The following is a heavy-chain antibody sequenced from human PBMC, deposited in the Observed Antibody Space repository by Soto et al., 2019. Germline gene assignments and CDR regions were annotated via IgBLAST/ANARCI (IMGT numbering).Heavy chain of an antibody. CDR1: GGSISSNSYY. J-gene: IGHJ4*02. V-gene: IGHV4-39*01. Sequence: SETLSLTCTVSGGSISSNSYYWGWIRQPPGKGLEWIGCIHYSGSTYYNPSLRSRVTSSVDTSKNQFSLKVSSVTAADTAVYYCARRLFSSTWPSYFDYWGQGTLVT. CDR2: IHYSGST. D-gene: IGHD6-13*01. CDR3: ARRLFSSTWPSYFDY.